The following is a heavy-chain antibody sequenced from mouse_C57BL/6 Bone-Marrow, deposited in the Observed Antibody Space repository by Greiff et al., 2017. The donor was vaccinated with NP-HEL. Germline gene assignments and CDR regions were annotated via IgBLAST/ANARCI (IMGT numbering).Heavy chain of an antibody. CDR2: INPGSGGT. Sequence: VQLQQSGAELVRPGTSVKVSCKASGYAFTNYLLEWVKQRPGQGLEWIGVINPGSGGTNYNEKFQGKATLTADKSSSTAYMQLSSLTSEDAAVYFCARVHNGVWYFDVWGTGTTVTVSS. V-gene: IGHV1-54*01. J-gene: IGHJ1*03. D-gene: IGHD1-3*01. CDR1: GYAFTNYL. CDR3: ARVHNGVWYFDV.